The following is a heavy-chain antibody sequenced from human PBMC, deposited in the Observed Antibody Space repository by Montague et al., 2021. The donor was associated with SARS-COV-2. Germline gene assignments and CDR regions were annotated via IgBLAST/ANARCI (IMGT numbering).Heavy chain of an antibody. J-gene: IGHJ3*02. CDR1: GGSISSYY. CDR2: IYTSGST. D-gene: IGHD1-14*01. CDR3: ARGSFGMGAFDI. V-gene: IGHV4-4*07. Sequence: ESLSLTCTVSGGSISSYYWSWIRQPAGKRLEWIGLIYTSGSTNYNPSLKSRVTMSLDTSKNQFSLKLRSVTAADTAVYYCARGSFGMGAFDIWGQGTMVTVSS.